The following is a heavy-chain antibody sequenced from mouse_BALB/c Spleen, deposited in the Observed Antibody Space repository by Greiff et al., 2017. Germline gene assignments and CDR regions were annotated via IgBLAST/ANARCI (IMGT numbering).Heavy chain of an antibody. CDR3: ARREYAMDY. CDR1: GFTFSSYT. CDR2: ISNGGGST. Sequence: EVQGVESGGGLVQPGGSLKLSCAASGFTFSSYTMSWVRQTPEKRLEWVAYISNGGGSTYYPDTVKGRFTISRDNAKNTLYLQMSSLKSEDTAMYYCARREYAMDYWGQGTSVTVSS. V-gene: IGHV5-12-2*01. J-gene: IGHJ4*01.